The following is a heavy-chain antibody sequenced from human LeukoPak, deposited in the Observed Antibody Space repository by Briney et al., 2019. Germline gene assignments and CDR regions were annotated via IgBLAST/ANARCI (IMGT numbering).Heavy chain of an antibody. CDR2: IYHSGST. CDR1: GYSIGSGYY. CDR3: ARDSRAYCGGDCYSSGWLDP. Sequence: PSETLSLTCTVSGYSIGSGYYWGWIRQPPGKGLEWIGSIYHSGSTYYNPSLKSRVTISVDTSKNQFSLKLSSVTAADTAVYYCARDSRAYCGGDCYSSGWLDPWGQGTLVTVSS. V-gene: IGHV4-38-2*02. D-gene: IGHD2-21*01. J-gene: IGHJ5*02.